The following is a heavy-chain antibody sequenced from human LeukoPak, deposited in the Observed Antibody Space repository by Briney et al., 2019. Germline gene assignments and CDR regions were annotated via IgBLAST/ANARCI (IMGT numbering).Heavy chain of an antibody. D-gene: IGHD5-18*01. CDR1: GGTSSSYA. CDR2: IIPIFGIA. J-gene: IGHJ4*02. CDR3: AVGGYSYGYVDY. Sequence: SVKVSCKASGGTSSSYAISWVRQAPGQGLEWMGRIIPIFGIANYAQKFQGRVTITADKSTSTAYMELSSLRSEDTAVYYCAVGGYSYGYVDYWGQGTLVTVSS. V-gene: IGHV1-69*04.